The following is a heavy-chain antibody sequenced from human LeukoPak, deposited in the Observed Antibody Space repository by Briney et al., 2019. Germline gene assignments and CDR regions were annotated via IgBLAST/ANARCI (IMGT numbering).Heavy chain of an antibody. D-gene: IGHD3-22*01. V-gene: IGHV4-34*01. CDR1: GGSFSGYY. Sequence: SETLSLTCAVYGGSFSGYYWSWIRQPPGKGLEGIGEINDSGSTNYNPSLKRRVTISVETSKKQFSLKRSSVMDAERGGYYCARGRRRRRITMIVVVPMGRWFDPWGQGTLVTVSS. CDR2: INDSGST. CDR3: ARGRRRRRITMIVVVPMGRWFDP. J-gene: IGHJ5*02.